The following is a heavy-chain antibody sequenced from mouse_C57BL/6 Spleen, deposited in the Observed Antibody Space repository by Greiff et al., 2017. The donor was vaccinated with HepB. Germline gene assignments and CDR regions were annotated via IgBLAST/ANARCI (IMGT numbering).Heavy chain of an antibody. Sequence: VQLQQSGAELVRPGSSVKLSCKASGYTFTSYWMHWVKQRPIQGLEWIGNIDPSDSETHYNQKFKDKATLTVDKSSSTAYMQLSSLTSEDSAVYYCARRATGVGGYFDVWGTGTTVTVSS. CDR2: IDPSDSET. J-gene: IGHJ1*03. D-gene: IGHD3-1*01. CDR1: GYTFTSYW. CDR3: ARRATGVGGYFDV. V-gene: IGHV1-52*01.